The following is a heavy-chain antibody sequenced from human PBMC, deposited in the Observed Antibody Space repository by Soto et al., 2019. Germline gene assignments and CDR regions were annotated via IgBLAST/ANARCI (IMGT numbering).Heavy chain of an antibody. CDR2: IGTTGGST. V-gene: IGHV3-64D*06. D-gene: IGHD3-10*01. CDR3: VKGRALWLIDC. J-gene: IGHJ4*02. Sequence: GTLRVSSSASGFSLSSSAMDWVRQAPGKGLEYVSVIGTTGGSTFYADSVKGRFTISRDNSKNTLYLQLTNLRVEDTAMYYCVKGRALWLIDCWGQGTMVTVSS. CDR1: GFSLSSSA.